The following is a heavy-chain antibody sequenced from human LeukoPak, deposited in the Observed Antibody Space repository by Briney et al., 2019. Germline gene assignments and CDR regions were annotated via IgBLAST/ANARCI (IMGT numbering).Heavy chain of an antibody. Sequence: PGGSLRLSCAASGFTFSSYAMSWVRQAPGKGLEWVSAISGSGGSTYYADSVKGRFTISRDNSKNTLYLQMNSLRAEDTAVYYCAAHKPPYYYDSSGYSRPHDYWGQGTLVTVSS. D-gene: IGHD3-22*01. V-gene: IGHV3-23*01. CDR2: ISGSGGST. J-gene: IGHJ4*02. CDR3: AAHKPPYYYDSSGYSRPHDY. CDR1: GFTFSSYA.